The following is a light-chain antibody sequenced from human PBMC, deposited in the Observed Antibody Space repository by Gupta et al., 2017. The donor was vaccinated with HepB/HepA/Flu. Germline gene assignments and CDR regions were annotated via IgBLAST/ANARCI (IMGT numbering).Light chain of an antibody. Sequence: QSALTQPRSVSGSPGQSVTISCTGTSSDVGGYNYVSWYQQHPGKAPKLMMYDVSKRPSEVPDRFSGSKSGNTDSLTISGLQAEDGADYYCCSYAGSYTVVCGGGTKLTVL. V-gene: IGLV2-11*01. CDR1: SSDVGGYNY. J-gene: IGLJ2*01. CDR3: CSYAGSYTVV. CDR2: DVS.